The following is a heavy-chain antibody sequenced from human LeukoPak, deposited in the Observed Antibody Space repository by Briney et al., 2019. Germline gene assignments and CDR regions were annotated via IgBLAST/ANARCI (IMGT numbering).Heavy chain of an antibody. V-gene: IGHV3-53*01. D-gene: IGHD3-16*01. CDR2: IYSGGST. CDR3: ARDPKGDWYFDL. CDR1: GFTVSSNY. Sequence: PRGSLRLSCAASGFTVSSNYMSWVRQAPGKGLEWVSVIYSGGSTYYADSVKGRFTISRDNSKNTLYLQMNSLRAEDTAVYYCARDPKGDWYFDLWGRGTLVTVSS. J-gene: IGHJ2*01.